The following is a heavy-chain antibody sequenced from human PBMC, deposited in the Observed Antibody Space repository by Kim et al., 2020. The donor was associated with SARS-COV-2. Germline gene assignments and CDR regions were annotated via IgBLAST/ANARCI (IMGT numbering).Heavy chain of an antibody. CDR1: GFTFSSYA. V-gene: IGHV3-23*01. D-gene: IGHD3-22*01. Sequence: GGSLRLSCAASGFTFSSYAMSWVRQAPGKGLEWVSAISGSGGSTYYADSVKGRFTISRDNSKNTLYLQMNSLRAEDTAVYYCAKRGDYDSSGYIDYWGQGTLVTVSS. CDR3: AKRGDYDSSGYIDY. J-gene: IGHJ4*02. CDR2: ISGSGGST.